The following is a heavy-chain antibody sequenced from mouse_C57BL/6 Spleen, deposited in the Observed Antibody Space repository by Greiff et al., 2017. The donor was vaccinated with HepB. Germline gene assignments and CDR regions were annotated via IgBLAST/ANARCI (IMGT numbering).Heavy chain of an antibody. CDR3: ARRGYSNYPFAG. Sequence: VQLQQPGAELVKPGASVKLSCKASGYTFTSYWMHWVKQRPGQGLEWIGMIHPNSGSTNYNEKFKSKATLTVDKSSSTAYMQLSSLTSEDAAVYYCARRGYSNYPFAGWGQGTLVTVSA. D-gene: IGHD2-5*01. CDR2: IHPNSGST. J-gene: IGHJ3*01. CDR1: GYTFTSYW. V-gene: IGHV1-64*01.